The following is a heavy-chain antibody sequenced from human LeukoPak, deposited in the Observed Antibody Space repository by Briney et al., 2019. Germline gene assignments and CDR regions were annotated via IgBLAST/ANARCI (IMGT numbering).Heavy chain of an antibody. CDR2: ISYDGSNI. Sequence: PGGSLRLSCADSGFNFNSYAMHWVRQAPGKGLRWVACISYDGSNIYYADSVKGRFTISRDSSKTTLYLQVNSLRPDDTAMYYCATELRIAAAAYRAFQIWGQGTMVTVSS. D-gene: IGHD6-13*01. CDR1: GFNFNSYA. V-gene: IGHV3-30*01. J-gene: IGHJ3*02. CDR3: ATELRIAAAAYRAFQI.